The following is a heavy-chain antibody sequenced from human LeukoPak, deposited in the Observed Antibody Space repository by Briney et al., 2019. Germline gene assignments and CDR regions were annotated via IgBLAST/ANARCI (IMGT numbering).Heavy chain of an antibody. CDR3: ARGGTWLPLDY. D-gene: IGHD3-22*01. CDR2: ICSSGSTI. V-gene: IGHV3-48*03. J-gene: IGHJ4*02. CDR1: GFTFSIYE. Sequence: PGASLTLSCAASGFTFSIYEMNGVRDAPEEGVEGVSYICSSGSTIYYTHSVKGGLPISRDSPKNSLYLNMNSVRAEDRAVYYCARGGTWLPLDYWGQRTLVTASS.